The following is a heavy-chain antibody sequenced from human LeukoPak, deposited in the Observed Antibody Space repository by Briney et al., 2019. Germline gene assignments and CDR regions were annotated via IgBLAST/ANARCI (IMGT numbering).Heavy chain of an antibody. CDR2: IYYSGST. D-gene: IGHD4-11*01. J-gene: IGHJ4*02. V-gene: IGHV4-31*03. CDR3: ARERNDYHFDY. CDR1: GGSISSGGYY. Sequence: SGTLSLTCTVSGGSISSGGYYWSWIRQHPGKGLEWIGYIYYSGSTYYNPSLKSRVTISVDTSKNQFSLKLSSVTAADTAVYYCARERNDYHFDYWGQGTLVTVSS.